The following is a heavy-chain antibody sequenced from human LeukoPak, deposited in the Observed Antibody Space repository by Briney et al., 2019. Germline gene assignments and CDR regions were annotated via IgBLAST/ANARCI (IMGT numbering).Heavy chain of an antibody. D-gene: IGHD3-3*01. Sequence: ASVKVSCKASGGTFSSYAISWVRQAPGQGLEWMGGIIPIFGTANYAQKFQGRVTITTDESTSTAYMELSSLRSEDTAVYYCATLTPWSGDDGGDLDYRGQGTLVTVSS. J-gene: IGHJ4*02. CDR3: ATLTPWSGDDGGDLDY. CDR1: GGTFSSYA. V-gene: IGHV1-69*05. CDR2: IIPIFGTA.